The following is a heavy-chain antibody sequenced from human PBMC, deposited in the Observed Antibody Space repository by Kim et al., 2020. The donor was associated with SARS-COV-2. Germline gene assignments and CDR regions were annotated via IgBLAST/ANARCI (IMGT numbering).Heavy chain of an antibody. J-gene: IGHJ6*02. CDR3: ARGSIAVAGSPVPVYYYYGMDV. D-gene: IGHD6-19*01. V-gene: IGHV1-2*04. Sequence: ASVKVSCKASGYTFTGYYMHWVRQAPGQGLEWMGWINPNSGGTNYAQKFQGWVTMTRDTSISTAYMELSRLRSDDTAVYYCARGSIAVAGSPVPVYYYYGMDVWGQGTTVTVSS. CDR2: INPNSGGT. CDR1: GYTFTGYY.